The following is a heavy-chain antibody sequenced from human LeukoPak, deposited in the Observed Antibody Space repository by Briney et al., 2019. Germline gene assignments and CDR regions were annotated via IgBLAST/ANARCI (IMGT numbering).Heavy chain of an antibody. CDR3: TTYSFVAHRDWYYMDV. V-gene: IGHV3-15*01. CDR2: IKSKTDGGTT. D-gene: IGHD3/OR15-3a*01. CDR1: GFTFSNAW. Sequence: PGGSLRLSCAASGFTFSNAWMSWVRQAPGKGLEWVGRIKSKTDGGTTDYAAPVKGRFTISRDDSKNTLYLQMNSLKTEDTAVYYCTTYSFVAHRDWYYMDVWGKGTTVTVSS. J-gene: IGHJ6*03.